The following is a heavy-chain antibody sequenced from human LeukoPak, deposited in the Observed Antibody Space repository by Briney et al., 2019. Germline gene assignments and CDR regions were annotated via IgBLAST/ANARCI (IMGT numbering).Heavy chain of an antibody. CDR2: IIPIFGTA. CDR1: GGTFSSYA. CDR3: ATTSKGYSSGWYQYFDY. V-gene: IGHV1-69*05. Sequence: SVKVSCKASGGTFSSYAISWVRQAPGQGLEWMGRIIPIFGTANYAQKFQGRVTITTDESTSTAYMELSSLRSEDTAVYYCATTSKGYSSGWYQYFDYWGQGTLVTVSS. J-gene: IGHJ4*02. D-gene: IGHD6-19*01.